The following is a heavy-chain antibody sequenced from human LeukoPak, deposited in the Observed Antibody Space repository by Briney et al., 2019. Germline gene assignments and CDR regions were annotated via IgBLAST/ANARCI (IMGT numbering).Heavy chain of an antibody. V-gene: IGHV4-59*01. CDR3: ATGDIAVAGGLDY. J-gene: IGHJ4*02. CDR1: GGSISSYY. CDR2: IYYSGST. D-gene: IGHD6-19*01. Sequence: SETLSLTCTVSGGSISSYYWSWIRQPPGKGLEWIGYIYYSGSTNYNPSLKSRVTMSVDTSKNQFSLKLSSVTAADTAVYYCATGDIAVAGGLDYWGQGTLVAVSS.